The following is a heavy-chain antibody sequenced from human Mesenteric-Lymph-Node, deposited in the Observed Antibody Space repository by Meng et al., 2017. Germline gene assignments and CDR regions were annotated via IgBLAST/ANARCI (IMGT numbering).Heavy chain of an antibody. CDR2: TYYRYKWFI. CDR3: ARDPPGILSVFDV. V-gene: IGHV6-1*01. J-gene: IGHJ3*01. D-gene: IGHD1-26*01. CDR1: GDSVSSKTAT. Sequence: SQTLSLTCAISGDSVSSKTATWNWIRQSPSRGLEWLGRTYYRYKWFIDYSESVKSRIVVNPDTSKNQFSLQLNSVTPEDTAVYYCARDPPGILSVFDVWGQGTLVTVSS.